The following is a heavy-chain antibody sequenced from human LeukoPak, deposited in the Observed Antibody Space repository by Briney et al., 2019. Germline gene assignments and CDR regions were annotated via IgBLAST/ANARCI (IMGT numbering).Heavy chain of an antibody. D-gene: IGHD6-13*01. CDR1: GFTFSSYW. CDR3: ARGAAAGTFDY. CDR2: INSEGSST. J-gene: IGHJ4*02. Sequence: GGALRLSCVASGFTFSSYWMHWVRQAPGKGLVWVSRINSEGSSTIYAGSVKGRFTISRDNAKNTLYLQMNSLRTEDTAVYYCARGAAAGTFDYWGQGTLVTVSS. V-gene: IGHV3-74*01.